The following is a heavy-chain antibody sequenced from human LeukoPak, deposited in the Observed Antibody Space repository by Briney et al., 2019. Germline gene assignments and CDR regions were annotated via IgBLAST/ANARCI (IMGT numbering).Heavy chain of an antibody. CDR1: GFTFSSYE. CDR3: ARATTGYAAVWYFDL. Sequence: GGSLRLSCAASGFTFSSYEMNWVRQAPGKGREWVSYISSSGRTIKYADSVKGRFSISRDNAKNSLYLQMNRLRAEDTAIYYCARATTGYAAVWYFDLWGRGTLVTVSS. J-gene: IGHJ2*01. V-gene: IGHV3-48*03. CDR2: ISSSGRTI. D-gene: IGHD3-9*01.